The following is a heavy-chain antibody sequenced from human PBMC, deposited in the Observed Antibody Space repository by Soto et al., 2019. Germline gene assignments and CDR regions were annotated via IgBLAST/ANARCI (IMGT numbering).Heavy chain of an antibody. CDR3: AREYSSSSEGYYYYGMDV. CDR2: INTSGGST. D-gene: IGHD6-6*01. J-gene: IGHJ6*02. Sequence: QVQLVQSGAEVKKPGASVKVSCKASGYTFTSYYMHWVRQAPGQGLEWMGIINTSGGSTSYAQKFQGRVTMTRDTSTSTVYMELSSLRSEDTAVYYCAREYSSSSEGYYYYGMDVWGQGTTVTVSS. CDR1: GYTFTSYY. V-gene: IGHV1-46*01.